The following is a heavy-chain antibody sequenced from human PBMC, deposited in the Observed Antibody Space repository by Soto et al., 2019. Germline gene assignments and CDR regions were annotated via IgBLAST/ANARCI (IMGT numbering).Heavy chain of an antibody. CDR1: GASINSGGYY. V-gene: IGHV4-31*03. J-gene: IGHJ4*03. CDR2: LYYSAST. CDR3: DRAKFDDDDSGGYCCFDY. Sequence: PSATLSLTCTVSGASINSGGYYWNWILQHPGEGLAQLGYLYYSASTYYNPSLKSRVTMSVNTSKNRFFLKLSSVTAAETAVYFCDRAKFDDDDSGGYCCFDYWGQGTLVTVSS. D-gene: IGHD3-22*01.